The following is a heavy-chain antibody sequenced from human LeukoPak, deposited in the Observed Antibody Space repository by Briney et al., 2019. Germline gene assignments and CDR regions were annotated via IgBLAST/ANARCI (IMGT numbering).Heavy chain of an antibody. CDR1: GGTFSSYA. CDR2: IIPIFGTA. D-gene: IGHD3-3*01. CDR3: ASFGRVSWSGEPRYYWYFDL. V-gene: IGHV1-69*01. J-gene: IGHJ2*01. Sequence: SVKVSCKASGGTFSSYAISWVRQAPGQGLEWMGGIIPIFGTANYAQKFQGRVTITADESTSTAYMELSSLRSEDTAVYYCASFGRVSWSGEPRYYWYFDLWGRGTLVTVSS.